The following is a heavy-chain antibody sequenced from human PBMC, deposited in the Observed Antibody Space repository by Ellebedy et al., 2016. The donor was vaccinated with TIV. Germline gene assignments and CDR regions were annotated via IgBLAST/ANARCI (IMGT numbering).Heavy chain of an antibody. D-gene: IGHD3-10*01. V-gene: IGHV5-51*01. Sequence: GGSLRLXCKGSGYSFTSYWIGWVRQMPGKGLEWMGIIYPGDSDTRYSPSFQGQVTISADKSISTAYLQWSSLKASDTAMYYCARRRGRATYYYGSGSYPFDYWGQGTLVTVSS. CDR2: IYPGDSDT. CDR3: ARRRGRATYYYGSGSYPFDY. J-gene: IGHJ4*02. CDR1: GYSFTSYW.